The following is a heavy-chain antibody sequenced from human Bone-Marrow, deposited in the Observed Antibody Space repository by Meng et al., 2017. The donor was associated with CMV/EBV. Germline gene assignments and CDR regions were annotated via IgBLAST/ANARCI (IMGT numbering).Heavy chain of an antibody. CDR1: GFTFSTDY. D-gene: IGHD5/OR15-5a*01. V-gene: IGHV3-23*01. J-gene: IGHJ4*02. CDR3: AKKVSGNAPLDY. Sequence: GGSLRLSCAASGFTFSTDYMSWVRQAPGKGLEWVSVISGGVSTTYYADSVKGRFTLSRDNSKNTVYLQMNSLRADDTAVYYCAKKVSGNAPLDYWGQGTLVTVSS. CDR2: ISGGVSTT.